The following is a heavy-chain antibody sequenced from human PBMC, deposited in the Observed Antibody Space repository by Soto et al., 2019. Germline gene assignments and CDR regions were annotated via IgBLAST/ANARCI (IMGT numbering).Heavy chain of an antibody. D-gene: IGHD3-10*01. Sequence: SETLSLTCTVSGGSISSYYWSWIRQPAGKGLEWIGRIYTSGSTNYNPSLKSRVTMSVDASKNQFSLKLSSVTAADTAVYYCAREHHTVRGVTLYYYYYGMDVWGQGTTVTVSS. CDR2: IYTSGST. J-gene: IGHJ6*02. CDR3: AREHHTVRGVTLYYYYYGMDV. CDR1: GGSISSYY. V-gene: IGHV4-4*07.